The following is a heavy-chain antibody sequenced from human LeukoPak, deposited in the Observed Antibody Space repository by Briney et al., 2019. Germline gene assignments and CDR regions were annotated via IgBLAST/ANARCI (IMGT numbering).Heavy chain of an antibody. CDR3: ARDRGSGWYYWFDP. J-gene: IGHJ5*02. D-gene: IGHD6-19*01. CDR1: GGSFSGYY. Sequence: SETLSLTCAVYGGSFSGYYWSWIRQPPGKGLEWIGYIYYSGSTNYNPSLKSRVTISVDTSKNQFSLKLSSVTAADTAVYYCARDRGSGWYYWFDPWGQGTLVTVSS. V-gene: IGHV4-59*01. CDR2: IYYSGST.